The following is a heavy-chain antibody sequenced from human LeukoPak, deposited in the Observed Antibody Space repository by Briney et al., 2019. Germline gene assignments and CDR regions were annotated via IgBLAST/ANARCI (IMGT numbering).Heavy chain of an antibody. V-gene: IGHV4-59*01. D-gene: IGHD7-27*01. CDR3: ARDRRAGDYWYFDL. J-gene: IGHJ2*01. Sequence: PSETLSLTCTVSGGSISSYYWSWIRQPPGKGLEWIGYIYYTGSTNYNPSLKSRVTISVDTSKNQFSLKLSSVTAADTAVYYCARDRRAGDYWYFDLWGRGTLVTVSS. CDR2: IYYTGST. CDR1: GGSISSYY.